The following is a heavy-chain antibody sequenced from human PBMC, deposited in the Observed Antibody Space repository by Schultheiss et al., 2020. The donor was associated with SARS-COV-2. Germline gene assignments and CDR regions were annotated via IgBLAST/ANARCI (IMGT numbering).Heavy chain of an antibody. CDR3: VRSSGY. CDR1: GFTFSSYG. Sequence: GGSLRLSCAASGFTFSSYGMHWVRQAPGKGLEWVAVISYDGSNKYYADSVKGRFTISRDYSKNTLYLQMNSLRAEDTAVYYCVRSSGYWGQGTLVTVSS. J-gene: IGHJ4*02. D-gene: IGHD6-25*01. V-gene: IGHV3-30*12. CDR2: ISYDGSNK.